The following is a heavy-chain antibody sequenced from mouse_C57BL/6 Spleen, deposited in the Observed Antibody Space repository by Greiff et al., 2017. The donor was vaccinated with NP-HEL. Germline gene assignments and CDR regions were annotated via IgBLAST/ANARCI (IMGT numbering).Heavy chain of an antibody. Sequence: QVQLQQSGAELVRPGSSVKLSCKASGYTFTSYWMHWVKQRPIQGLEWIGNIDPSDSETHYNQKFKDKATLTVDKSSSTAYMQLSSLTSEDSAVYYWARERDYGSSPFDYWGQGTTLTVSS. CDR2: IDPSDSET. CDR1: GYTFTSYW. D-gene: IGHD1-1*01. J-gene: IGHJ2*01. CDR3: ARERDYGSSPFDY. V-gene: IGHV1-52*01.